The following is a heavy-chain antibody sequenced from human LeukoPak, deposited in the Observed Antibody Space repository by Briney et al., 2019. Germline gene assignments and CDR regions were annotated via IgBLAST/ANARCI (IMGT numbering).Heavy chain of an antibody. J-gene: IGHJ4*02. V-gene: IGHV4-39*01. D-gene: IGHD3-10*01. Sequence: SETLSLTCTVSGGSISSSSYYWGWIRQPPGKGLEWIGSIYYSGSTYYNPSLKSRVTISVDTSKNQFSLKLSSVTAADTAVYYCARSHFRGVTTPRLYYFDYWGQGTLVTVSS. CDR2: IYYSGST. CDR3: ARSHFRGVTTPRLYYFDY. CDR1: GGSISSSSYY.